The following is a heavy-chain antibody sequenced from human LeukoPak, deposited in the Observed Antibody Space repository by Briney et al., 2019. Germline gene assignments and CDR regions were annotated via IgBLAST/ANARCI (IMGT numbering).Heavy chain of an antibody. J-gene: IGHJ4*02. CDR3: ARQIGFCSDGTCYFDD. CDR2: ISTGGGDT. V-gene: IGHV3-23*01. D-gene: IGHD2-15*01. Sequence: GGSPGLTCAGSGFTFSSYGMSWVRQAPGKGLEWVSAISTGGGDTYHADSVKGRFTISRDQSKNTLYLQMNSLRDEDMAMYYCARQIGFCSDGTCYFDDRGPGTLVTVSS. CDR1: GFTFSSYG.